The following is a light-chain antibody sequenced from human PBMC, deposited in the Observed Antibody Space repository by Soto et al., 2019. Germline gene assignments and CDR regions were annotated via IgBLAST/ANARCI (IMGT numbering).Light chain of an antibody. CDR1: SSDVGGYNY. CDR2: EVS. CDR3: SSYAGSNNYV. J-gene: IGLJ1*01. Sequence: QSVLTQPPSASGSPGQSVTISCTGTSSDVGGYNYVSWYQQHPGKAPKLTIYEVSKRPSGVPDRFSGSKSGNTASLTVSGLQAEDEADYYCSSYAGSNNYVFGTGTQLTVL. V-gene: IGLV2-8*01.